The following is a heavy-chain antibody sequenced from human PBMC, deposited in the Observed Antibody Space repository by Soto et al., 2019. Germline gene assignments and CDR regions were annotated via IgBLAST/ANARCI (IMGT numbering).Heavy chain of an antibody. D-gene: IGHD2-8*01. CDR1: GGSISSSSYY. CDR3: VRDRVGYCTNGVCDGGVFDY. V-gene: IGHV4-39*02. Sequence: SETLSLTCTVSGGSISSSSYYWGWIRQPPGKGLEWIGSIYYSGSTYYNQSLKSRVTISVDTSKNQFSLKLSSVTAADTTVNYFVRDRVGYCTNGVCDGGVFDYWGQGTLVTVSS. J-gene: IGHJ4*02. CDR2: IYYSGST.